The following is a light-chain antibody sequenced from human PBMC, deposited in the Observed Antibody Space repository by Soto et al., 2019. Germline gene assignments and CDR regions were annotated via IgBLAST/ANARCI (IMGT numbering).Light chain of an antibody. V-gene: IGLV2-14*03. CDR3: SSYTLSDTLL. J-gene: IGLJ3*02. Sequence: QSALTQPASGSGSPGQSITISCTGTRSDIGGYKSVSWYQQHPGKAPKLIIYDVTNRPSGISHRFSGSRSGNTASLTVSGLQADDEAHYYCSSYTLSDTLLFGGGTKLTVL. CDR1: RSDIGGYKS. CDR2: DVT.